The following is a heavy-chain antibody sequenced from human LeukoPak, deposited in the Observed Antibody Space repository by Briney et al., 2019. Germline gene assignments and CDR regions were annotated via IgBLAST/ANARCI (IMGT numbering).Heavy chain of an antibody. CDR2: INSGGSAV. V-gene: IGHV3-48*01. J-gene: IGHJ5*01. CDR1: GFTFSTYN. CDR3: ARVGSRGDWFDY. Sequence: GGSLRLSCAASGFTFSTYNMLWVRQTAGKGLEWLFYINSGGSAVHYADSVKDRFTFSRDNAKNSLYLQVNSLRVEDTGIYYCARVGSRGDWFDYWGQGTRVTVSS. D-gene: IGHD1-26*01.